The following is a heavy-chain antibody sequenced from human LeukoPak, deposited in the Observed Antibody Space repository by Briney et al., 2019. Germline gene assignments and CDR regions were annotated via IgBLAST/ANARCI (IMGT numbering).Heavy chain of an antibody. CDR2: IYSGGST. CDR1: GFTVSSNY. V-gene: IGHV3-53*05. CDR3: AKDPFYYYYYDSSGYYASGRTYFDY. J-gene: IGHJ4*02. D-gene: IGHD3-22*01. Sequence: PGGSLRLSCAASGFTVSSNYMSWVRQAPGKGLEWVSVIYSGGSTYYADSVKGRFTISRDNSKNTLYLQMNSLRAEDTAVYYCAKDPFYYYYYDSSGYYASGRTYFDYWGQGTLVTVSS.